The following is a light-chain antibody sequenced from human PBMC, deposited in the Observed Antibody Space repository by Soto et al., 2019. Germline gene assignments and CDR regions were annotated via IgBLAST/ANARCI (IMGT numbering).Light chain of an antibody. CDR2: GAS. J-gene: IGKJ2*01. Sequence: AVQKTECPSSLSASVGDRVTITCRASQGIRKDLGWYQQKPGKAPKLLIYGASGLQSGVPSRFSGSGSGTDFTLTISSLQPEDFATYYCLQDYNYPPTFGQGTKLEIK. CDR1: QGIRKD. CDR3: LQDYNYPPT. V-gene: IGKV1-6*01.